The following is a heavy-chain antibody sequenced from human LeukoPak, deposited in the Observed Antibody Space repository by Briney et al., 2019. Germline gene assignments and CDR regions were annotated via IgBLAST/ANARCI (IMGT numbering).Heavy chain of an antibody. D-gene: IGHD4-17*01. J-gene: IGHJ4*02. CDR3: ARVWVPSWGSYGDHTNFDY. V-gene: IGHV3-7*01. CDR1: GFTFSSYW. CDR2: IKQDGSEK. Sequence: SGGSLRLSCAASGFTFSSYWMSWVRQAPGKGLEWVANIKQDGSEKYYVDSVKGRFTISRDNAKNSLYLQMNSLRAEDTAVYYCARVWVPSWGSYGDHTNFDYWGQGTLVTVSS.